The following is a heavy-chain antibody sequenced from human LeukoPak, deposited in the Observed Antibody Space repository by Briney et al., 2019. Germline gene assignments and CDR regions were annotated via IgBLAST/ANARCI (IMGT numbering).Heavy chain of an antibody. CDR3: ARTRESHISMAYLDY. V-gene: IGHV1-2*02. D-gene: IGHD2/OR15-2a*01. Sequence: GASVKVSCKASGYTFTGYYMHWVRQAPGQGLEWMGWINPNSGGTNYAQKFQGRVTMTRDTSISTAYMELSRLRSDGTAVYYCARTRESHISMAYLDYWGQGTLVTVSS. CDR2: INPNSGGT. J-gene: IGHJ4*02. CDR1: GYTFTGYY.